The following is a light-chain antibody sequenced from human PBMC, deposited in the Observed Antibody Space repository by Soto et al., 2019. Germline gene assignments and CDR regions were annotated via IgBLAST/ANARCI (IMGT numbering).Light chain of an antibody. CDR3: QQYYNWPMYT. CDR2: GAS. Sequence: EIVMTQSPATLSVSPGERATLSCRASQSVRSSLAWYQQRPGQAPRLLIYGASTRASGIPARFSGSVSGTEFTLDISGLQSEAFAVYYCQQYYNWPMYTFGLGTKLEI. CDR1: QSVRSS. J-gene: IGKJ2*01. V-gene: IGKV3-15*01.